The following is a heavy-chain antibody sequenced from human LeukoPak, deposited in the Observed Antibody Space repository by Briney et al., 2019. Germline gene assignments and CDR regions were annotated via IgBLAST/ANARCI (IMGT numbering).Heavy chain of an antibody. J-gene: IGHJ6*02. V-gene: IGHV3-7*01. Sequence: GGSLRLSCAASGFTFGNYWMSWVRQAPGKGLEWVANINQHGSEKYYVDSVKGRFTISRDNAKNSLYLQMNSLRAEDTAVYYCVRSGRPPTFYYYYGMDVWGQGTTVTVSS. D-gene: IGHD6-6*01. CDR2: INQHGSEK. CDR1: GFTFGNYW. CDR3: VRSGRPPTFYYYYGMDV.